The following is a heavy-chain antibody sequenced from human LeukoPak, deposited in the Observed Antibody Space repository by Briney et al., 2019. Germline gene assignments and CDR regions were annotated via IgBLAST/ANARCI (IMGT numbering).Heavy chain of an antibody. Sequence: GASVKVSCKASGGTISSYAISWVRQAPGQGLEWMGRIIPILGIANYAQKFQGRVTITVDKSTSTAYMELSSLRSEDTAVYYCARDISATYLGASWGQGTLVTVSS. D-gene: IGHD5-12*01. CDR3: ARDISATYLGAS. CDR2: IIPILGIA. V-gene: IGHV1-69*04. J-gene: IGHJ5*02. CDR1: GGTISSYA.